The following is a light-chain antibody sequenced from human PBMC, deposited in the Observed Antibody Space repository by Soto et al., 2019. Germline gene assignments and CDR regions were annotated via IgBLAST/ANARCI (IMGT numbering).Light chain of an antibody. CDR2: GAS. V-gene: IGKV3-15*01. CDR1: QSVSSN. J-gene: IGKJ4*01. CDR3: QQYNNWPLT. Sequence: EIVMTQSPATLSVPPGERATLSCRASQSVSSNLAWYQQKPGQAPRLLIYGASTRATGIPARLSGSGSGTEFTLTISSLQSEDFAVYYCQQYNNWPLTFGGGTKVEIK.